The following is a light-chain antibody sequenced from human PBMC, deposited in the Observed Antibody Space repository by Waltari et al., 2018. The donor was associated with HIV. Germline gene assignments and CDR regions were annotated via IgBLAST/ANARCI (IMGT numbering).Light chain of an antibody. CDR1: SNDVGGYNY. V-gene: IGLV2-14*03. CDR3: SSYTSSTYVV. Sequence: QSALTQPASVSGSPGQSITISCTGTSNDVGGYNYVSCYQQHPGKVPKRMINDVSNRPSGVSYHFSGSKAGNTAALTISGLQAEDEADYYCSSYTSSTYVVFGGGTKLTVL. CDR2: DVS. J-gene: IGLJ2*01.